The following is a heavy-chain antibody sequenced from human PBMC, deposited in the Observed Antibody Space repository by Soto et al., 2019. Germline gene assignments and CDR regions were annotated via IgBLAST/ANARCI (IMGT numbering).Heavy chain of an antibody. Sequence: EVQLVESGGGLVHPGGSLKLSCAASGFPFNGSAMHWVRQASGKGLEWVGRIRSKPNNYATAYAASLKGRFTISRDDSKNPAYLQMSSLKTEDTAVYYCAGDFYYNMDVWGQGTTVTVSS. J-gene: IGHJ6*02. CDR2: IRSKPNNYAT. V-gene: IGHV3-73*02. CDR3: AGDFYYNMDV. CDR1: GFPFNGSA.